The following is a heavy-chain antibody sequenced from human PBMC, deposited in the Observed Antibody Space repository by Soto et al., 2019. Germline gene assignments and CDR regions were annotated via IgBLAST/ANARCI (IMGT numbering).Heavy chain of an antibody. J-gene: IGHJ5*02. CDR2: IYHSGNTRST. CDR3: AREMTTVTSRFDP. CDR1: GGSISSYY. D-gene: IGHD4-4*01. Sequence: SETLSLTCTVSGGSISSYYWTWIRQPPGKGLEWIGHIYHSGNTRSTRYNPSLKSRVTISVDTSKNRFSLKLSSVTAADTAVYYCAREMTTVTSRFDPWGQGTLVTVSS. V-gene: IGHV4-59*12.